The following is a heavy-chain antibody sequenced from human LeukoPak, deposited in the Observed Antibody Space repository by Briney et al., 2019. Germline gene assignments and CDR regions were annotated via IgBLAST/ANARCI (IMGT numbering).Heavy chain of an antibody. CDR1: GFTFSSYG. D-gene: IGHD2-8*01. CDR3: AKDLMVYATRAEYFQH. V-gene: IGHV3-23*01. CDR2: ISGSGGST. J-gene: IGHJ1*01. Sequence: GGSLRLSCAASGFTFSSYGMHWVRQAPGKGLEWVSAISGSGGSTYYADSVKGRFTISRDNSKNTLYLQMNSLRAEDTAVYYCAKDLMVYATRAEYFQHWGQGTLVTVSS.